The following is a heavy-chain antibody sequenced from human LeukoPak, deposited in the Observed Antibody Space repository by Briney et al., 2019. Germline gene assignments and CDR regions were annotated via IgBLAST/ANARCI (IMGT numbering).Heavy chain of an antibody. D-gene: IGHD2-2*01. Sequence: IPSETLSLTCTVSGGSISSSSYYWGWIRQPPGKGLEWIGSIYYSGSTYYNPSLKSRVTISVDTSKNQFSLKLSSVTAADTAVYYCARLGPYCSSTSCYWSRHSYYFDYWGQGTLVTVSS. CDR1: GGSISSSSYY. V-gene: IGHV4-39*01. CDR2: IYYSGST. J-gene: IGHJ4*02. CDR3: ARLGPYCSSTSCYWSRHSYYFDY.